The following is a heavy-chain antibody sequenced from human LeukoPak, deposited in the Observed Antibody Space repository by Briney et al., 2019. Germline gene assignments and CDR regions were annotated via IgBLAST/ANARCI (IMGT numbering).Heavy chain of an antibody. D-gene: IGHD2-2*01. V-gene: IGHV3-11*01. Sequence: GGSLRLSCAASGFTFSDYYTSWIRQAPGKGLEWVSYISSSGSTIYYADSVKGRFTISRDNAKNSLYLQMNSLRAEDTAVYYCARDNAGYCSSTSCYGYYGMDVWGQGTTVTVSS. CDR1: GFTFSDYY. J-gene: IGHJ6*02. CDR2: ISSSGSTI. CDR3: ARDNAGYCSSTSCYGYYGMDV.